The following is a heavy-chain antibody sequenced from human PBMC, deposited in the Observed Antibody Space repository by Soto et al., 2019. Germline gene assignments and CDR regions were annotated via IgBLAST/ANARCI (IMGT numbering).Heavy chain of an antibody. J-gene: IGHJ4*02. V-gene: IGHV4-30-2*01. CDR2: IYHSGST. Sequence: QLQLQESGSGLVKPSQTLSLTCAVSGGSISSGGYSWGWIRQPPGKGLEWIGYIYHSGSTYYNPTPKSRATISVDRSKNQFSLKLSSVTATDTAVDYCARVPDYWGQGTLVTVSS. CDR1: GGSISSGGYS. CDR3: ARVPDY.